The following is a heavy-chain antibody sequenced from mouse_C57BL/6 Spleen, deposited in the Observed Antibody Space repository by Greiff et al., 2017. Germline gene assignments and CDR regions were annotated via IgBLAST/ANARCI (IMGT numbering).Heavy chain of an antibody. D-gene: IGHD1-1*01. J-gene: IGHJ2*01. CDR3: AGSSLRY. CDR2: IDPSDSYT. Sequence: QVQLKQPGAELVKPGASVKLSCKASGYTFTSYWMQWVKQRPGQGLEWIGEIDPSDSYTNYNQKFKGKATLTVDTSSSTAYMQLSSLTSEDSAVYYCAGSSLRYWGQGTTLTVSS. CDR1: GYTFTSYW. V-gene: IGHV1-50*01.